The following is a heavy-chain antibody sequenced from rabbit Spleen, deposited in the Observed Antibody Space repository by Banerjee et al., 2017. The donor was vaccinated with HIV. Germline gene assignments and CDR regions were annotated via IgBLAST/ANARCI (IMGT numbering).Heavy chain of an antibody. D-gene: IGHD4-1*01. CDR3: VREVAAKFNL. CDR1: GFDFSNYG. J-gene: IGHJ4*01. V-gene: IGHV1S47*01. CDR2: IDPIFGRT. Sequence: QEQLVESGGGLVQPGGSLRLSCKASGFDFSNYGVSWVRQTPGKGLEWIGYIDPIFGRTYYASWVDGRFTISSHNAQNTLYLQLNSLTAADTATYFCVREVAAKFNLWAPGTLVTVS.